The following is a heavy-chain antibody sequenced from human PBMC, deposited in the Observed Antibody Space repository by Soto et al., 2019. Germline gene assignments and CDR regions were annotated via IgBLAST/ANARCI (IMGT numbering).Heavy chain of an antibody. J-gene: IGHJ6*02. CDR2: ISYDGSNK. Sequence: GGSLRLSCAASGFTFSSYGMHWVRQAPGKGLEWVAVISYDGSNKYYADSVKGRFTISRDNSKNTLYLQMNSLRAEDTAVYYCAKDLGGDTAMAPYYYYYGMDVWGQGTTVTVSS. CDR1: GFTFSSYG. D-gene: IGHD5-18*01. CDR3: AKDLGGDTAMAPYYYYYGMDV. V-gene: IGHV3-30*18.